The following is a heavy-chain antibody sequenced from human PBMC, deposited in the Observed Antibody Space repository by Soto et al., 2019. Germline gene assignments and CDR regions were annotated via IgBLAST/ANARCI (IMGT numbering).Heavy chain of an antibody. CDR3: ARDWGAYCSGVSCYPHYYYGMDV. CDR2: IYYSGST. D-gene: IGHD2-15*01. CDR1: GGSISSGGYY. Sequence: QVQLQESGPGLVKPSQTLSLTCTVSGGSISSGGYYWSWIRQHPGKGLEWIGYIYYSGSTYYNPSLKSRLTLSVATFKTQFSPKLSSVAAADTAVYYCARDWGAYCSGVSCYPHYYYGMDVWGQGTTVTVSS. J-gene: IGHJ6*02. V-gene: IGHV4-31*03.